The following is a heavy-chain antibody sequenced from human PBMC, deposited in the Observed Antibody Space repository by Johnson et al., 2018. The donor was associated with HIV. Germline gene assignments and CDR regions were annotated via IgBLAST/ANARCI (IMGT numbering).Heavy chain of an antibody. CDR1: RFTFNSYA. CDR3: AASWYGVSRPNAFDI. CDR2: ISYDGSNK. J-gene: IGHJ3*02. V-gene: IGHV3-30-3*01. D-gene: IGHD2-2*01. Sequence: QVQLVESGGGVVQPGRSLRLSCAASRFTFNSYAMHWVRQAPGKGLEWVAVISYDGSNKYYADSVKGRFTISRDNSKNTLYLQMNSLRAEDSAVYYCAASWYGVSRPNAFDIWGQGTMVTVSS.